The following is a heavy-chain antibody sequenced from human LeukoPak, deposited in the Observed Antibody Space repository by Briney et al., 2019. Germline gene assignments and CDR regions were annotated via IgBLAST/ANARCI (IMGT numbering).Heavy chain of an antibody. D-gene: IGHD1-26*01. CDR3: ARDMGYSGSWPGYFDY. CDR1: GFPFSSYG. V-gene: IGHV3-48*04. CDR2: IDTSSSTI. Sequence: GGSLRLPCAASGFPFSSYGIHWVGRAPGGGLGGVDYIDTSSSTIYYADSVKGRFTVSRDNAKNSLYLQMKSLRAEDTTVYYCARDMGYSGSWPGYFDYWGQGVLVTVSS. J-gene: IGHJ4*02.